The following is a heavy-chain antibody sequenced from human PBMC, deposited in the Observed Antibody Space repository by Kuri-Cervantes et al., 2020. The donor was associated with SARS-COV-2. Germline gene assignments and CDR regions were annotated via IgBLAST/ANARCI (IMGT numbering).Heavy chain of an antibody. D-gene: IGHD1-1*01. J-gene: IGHJ4*02. CDR3: ARDCAAGIFDY. CDR1: GFTFSSYG. Sequence: SCAASGFTFSSYGMHWVRQAPGKGLEWVAVIWYDGSNKYYADSVKGRFTISRDNSNNTLYLQMNSLRAEDTAVYYSARDCAAGIFDYWGQGTLVTVSS. CDR2: IWYDGSNK. V-gene: IGHV3-33*01.